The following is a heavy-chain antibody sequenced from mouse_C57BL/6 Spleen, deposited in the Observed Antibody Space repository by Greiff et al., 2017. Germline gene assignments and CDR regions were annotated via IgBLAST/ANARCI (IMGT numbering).Heavy chain of an antibody. CDR1: GYTFTSYW. Sequence: QVQLQQSGAELVRPGTSVKLSCKASGYTFTSYWLHWVKQRPGQGLEWIGVIDPSDSYTNYNQKFKGKATLTVDTSSSTAYMQLSSLTSEDSAVYYCVYSKGAWCAYWGQGTLVTVSA. V-gene: IGHV1-59*01. CDR3: VYSKGAWCAY. D-gene: IGHD2-5*01. J-gene: IGHJ3*01. CDR2: IDPSDSYT.